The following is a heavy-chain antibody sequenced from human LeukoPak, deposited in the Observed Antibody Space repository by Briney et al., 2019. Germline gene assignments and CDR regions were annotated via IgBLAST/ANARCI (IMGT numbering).Heavy chain of an antibody. Sequence: KPSESLSLTCTVSGGSISSYYWSWIRQPPGKGLEWFGYIYYSGSTNYNPSLKSRVTISVDTSKNQFSLKLSSVTAADTAVYYCARVMTDYYYYGMDVWGQGTTVTVSS. CDR1: GGSISSYY. V-gene: IGHV4-59*08. D-gene: IGHD3-16*01. J-gene: IGHJ6*02. CDR3: ARVMTDYYYYGMDV. CDR2: IYYSGST.